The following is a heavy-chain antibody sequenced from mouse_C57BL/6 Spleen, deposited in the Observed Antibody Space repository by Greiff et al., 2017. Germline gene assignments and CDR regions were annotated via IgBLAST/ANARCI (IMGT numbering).Heavy chain of an antibody. CDR3: ARYWENYFDY. V-gene: IGHV1-63*01. CDR2: IYPGGGYT. Sequence: VHLVESGAELVRPGTSVKMSCKASGYTFTNYWIGWAKQRPGHGLEWIGDIYPGGGYTNYNEKFKGKATLTADKSSSTAYMQFSSLTSEDSAIYYCARYWENYFDYWGQGTTLTVSS. J-gene: IGHJ2*01. CDR1: GYTFTNYW. D-gene: IGHD4-1*01.